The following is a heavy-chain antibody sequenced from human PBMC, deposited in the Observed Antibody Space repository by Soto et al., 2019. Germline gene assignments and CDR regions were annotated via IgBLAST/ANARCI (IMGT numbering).Heavy chain of an antibody. CDR1: GYTFTSYG. CDR3: ARLRPTPAAEYFQH. V-gene: IGHV1-18*01. CDR2: ISPYNGNT. J-gene: IGHJ1*01. Sequence: QVQLVQSGAEVKKPGASVKVSCTASGYTFTSYGISWVRQAPGQGLEWMGWISPYNGNTNYAQKLKGRVTMTTDTSTSTAYMEMRSLRSDDTAVYYCARLRPTPAAEYFQHWGQGTLVTVSS. D-gene: IGHD1-1*01.